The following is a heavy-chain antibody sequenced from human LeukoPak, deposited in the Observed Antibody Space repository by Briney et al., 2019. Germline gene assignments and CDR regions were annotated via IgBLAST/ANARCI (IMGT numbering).Heavy chain of an antibody. CDR3: AKGSGYYYDRDYYYMDV. D-gene: IGHD3-22*01. J-gene: IGHJ6*03. V-gene: IGHV3-23*01. CDR1: GFTFSSYA. CDR2: ISGSGGST. Sequence: GGSLRLSCAASGFTFSSYAMSWVRQAPGKGLEWVSAISGSGGSTYYADSVKGRFTISRDNSKNTLYLQMNSLRAEDTAVYYCAKGSGYYYDRDYYYMDVWGKGTTVTVSS.